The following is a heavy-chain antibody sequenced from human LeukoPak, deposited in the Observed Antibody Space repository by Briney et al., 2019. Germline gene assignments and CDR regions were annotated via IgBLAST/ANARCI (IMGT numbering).Heavy chain of an antibody. D-gene: IGHD3-22*01. CDR1: GFTFSSYG. Sequence: GRSLRLSGAASGFTFSSYGMRWVRQAPGKGLEWVAVIWYDGSNKYYADSVKGRFTISRDNSKNTLYLQMNSLRAEDTAVYYYARDPQYYYDSSGYYDYWGQGTLVTVSS. J-gene: IGHJ4*02. CDR2: IWYDGSNK. CDR3: ARDPQYYYDSSGYYDY. V-gene: IGHV3-33*01.